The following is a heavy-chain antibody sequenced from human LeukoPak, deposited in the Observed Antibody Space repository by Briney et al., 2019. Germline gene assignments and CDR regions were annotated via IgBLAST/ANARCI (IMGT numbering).Heavy chain of an antibody. CDR2: IYHSGST. CDR3: ARDNVWFVDSGWFDP. V-gene: IGHV4-30-2*06. Sequence: SQTLSLTCSVSGGSINSGPYFWSWIRQSPGQGLEWIGYIYHSGSTYYNPSLKSRFTISVDRSKNQFSLKLSSVAAADTAVYYCARDNVWFVDSGWFDPWGQGTLVTVSS. J-gene: IGHJ5*02. D-gene: IGHD3-10*01. CDR1: GGSINSGPYF.